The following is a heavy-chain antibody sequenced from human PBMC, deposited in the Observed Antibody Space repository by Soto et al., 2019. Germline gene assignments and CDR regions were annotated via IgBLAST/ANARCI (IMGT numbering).Heavy chain of an antibody. CDR1: GKSLTEII. V-gene: IGHV1-24*01. J-gene: IGHJ4*02. D-gene: IGHD1-26*01. CDR2: FGPEDGET. Sequence: ASVKVSCKVSGKSLTEIIMNWVRQAPGKGLEWMGSFGPEDGETIYAQRFQGRVTMTEDTSTDTAYMELSSLRSEDTAVYYYATEILILGNTAGGVDYWGQGTLVTVSS. CDR3: ATEILILGNTAGGVDY.